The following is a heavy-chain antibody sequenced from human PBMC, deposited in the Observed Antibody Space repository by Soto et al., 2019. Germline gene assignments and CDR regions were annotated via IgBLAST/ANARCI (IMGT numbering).Heavy chain of an antibody. Sequence: SETLSLTCTVSGGSISSGVYYWSWIRQHPGKGLEWIGYIYYSGSTYYNPSLKSRVTISVDTSKNQFSLKLSSVTAADTAVYYCASVAGEWNWYFDLWGRGTLVT. D-gene: IGHD2-15*01. J-gene: IGHJ2*01. CDR3: ASVAGEWNWYFDL. CDR2: IYYSGST. V-gene: IGHV4-31*03. CDR1: GGSISSGVYY.